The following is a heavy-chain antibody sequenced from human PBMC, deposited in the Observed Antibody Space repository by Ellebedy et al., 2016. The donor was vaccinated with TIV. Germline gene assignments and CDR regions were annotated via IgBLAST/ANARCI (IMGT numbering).Heavy chain of an antibody. V-gene: IGHV3-53*01. Sequence: GESLKISCAASGFTVGNNSMSWVRQAPGKGQEWVSLIDSGGSTDYADSVKGRFTISRDSSKNTLYLQMNSLRVEDTAIYFCAKDSGRSGWISDYWGQGTLVTVSS. J-gene: IGHJ4*02. CDR2: IDSGGST. CDR1: GFTVGNNS. D-gene: IGHD6-19*01. CDR3: AKDSGRSGWISDY.